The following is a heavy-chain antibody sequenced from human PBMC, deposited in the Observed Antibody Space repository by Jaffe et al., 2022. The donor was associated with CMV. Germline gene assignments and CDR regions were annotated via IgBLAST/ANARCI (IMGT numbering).Heavy chain of an antibody. CDR3: ARLYDFWNGYPGYFDH. CDR2: MSSSGNS. J-gene: IGHJ4*01. V-gene: IGHV4-59*08. CDR1: SGSISGHY. D-gene: IGHD3-3*01. Sequence: QVQLQESGPGLVKPSETLSLTCTVSSGSISGHYLSWIRQPPGKGLEWIGYMSSSGNSNYNPSLTSRVTISADRSKTQFSLKLSSVTAADTAVYYCARLYDFWNGYPGYFDHWGHGVMVTVSS.